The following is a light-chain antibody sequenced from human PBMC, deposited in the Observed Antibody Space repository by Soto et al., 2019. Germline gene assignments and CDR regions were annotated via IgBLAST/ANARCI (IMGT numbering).Light chain of an antibody. CDR2: DDC. CDR1: NIGSKS. Sequence: SYELTQPPSVSVAPGQTATITCGGNNIGSKSVHWYQQKTGQAPALVVCDDCDRPSGIPDRVFGSKSGNTATLTISRVEAGDEADYYCQVWDTSSGHFTWVFGGGTKLTVL. V-gene: IGLV3-21*02. J-gene: IGLJ3*02. CDR3: QVWDTSSGHFTWV.